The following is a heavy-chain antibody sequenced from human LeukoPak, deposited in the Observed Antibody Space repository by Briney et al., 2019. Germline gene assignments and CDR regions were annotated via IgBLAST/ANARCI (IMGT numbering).Heavy chain of an antibody. CDR2: ISAYNGNT. CDR1: GYTFTSYG. Sequence: ASVTVSCKASGYTFTSYGISWGRQAPGQGLEWMGWISAYNGNTSYAQKLQGRVTMTTDTSTSTAYMELRSLRSDDTAVYYCARDEYYYDSSGYYLTAHAFDIWGQGTMVTVSS. D-gene: IGHD3-22*01. J-gene: IGHJ3*02. V-gene: IGHV1-18*01. CDR3: ARDEYYYDSSGYYLTAHAFDI.